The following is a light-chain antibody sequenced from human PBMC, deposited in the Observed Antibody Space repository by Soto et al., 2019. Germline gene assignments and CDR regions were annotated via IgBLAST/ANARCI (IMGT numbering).Light chain of an antibody. V-gene: IGLV2-11*01. J-gene: IGLJ1*01. Sequence: QSALTQPRSVSGSPGQSVTISCAGTNSDVGGYNLVSWYQQHPAKAPKLIIYDVNKRPSGVPDRFSGSKSGNTASLTISGLQSEDEADYYCCSYAGSSTYVFGTGTKVTVL. CDR2: DVN. CDR3: CSYAGSSTYV. CDR1: NSDVGGYNL.